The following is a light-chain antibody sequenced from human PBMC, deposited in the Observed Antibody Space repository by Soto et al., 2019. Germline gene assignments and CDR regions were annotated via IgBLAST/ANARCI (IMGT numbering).Light chain of an antibody. CDR2: AAS. J-gene: IGKJ5*01. V-gene: IGKV1-9*01. CDR3: QQLNSYSIT. Sequence: IQLTQSPSSLSASVGDRVTITCRASQGISSYLAWYQQIPGKAPKLLIYAASTLQSGVPSRFSGSGSGTDFTLTISSLQPEDFATYYCQQLNSYSITFGQGTQLEIK. CDR1: QGISSY.